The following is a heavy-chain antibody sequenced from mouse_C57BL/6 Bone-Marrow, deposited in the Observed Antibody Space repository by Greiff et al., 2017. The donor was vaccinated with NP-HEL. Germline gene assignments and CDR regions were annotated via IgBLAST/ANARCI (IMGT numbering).Heavy chain of an antibody. CDR1: GFSLTSYG. D-gene: IGHD2-3*01. CDR2: IWSGGST. J-gene: IGHJ3*01. Sequence: VQRVESGPGLVQPSQSLSITCTVSGFSLTSYGVHWVRQSPGKGLEWLGVIWSGGSTDYNAAFISRLSISKDNSKSQVFFKMNSLQADDTAIYYCARTRGYYEFAYGGQGTLVTVSA. V-gene: IGHV2-2*01. CDR3: ARTRGYYEFAY.